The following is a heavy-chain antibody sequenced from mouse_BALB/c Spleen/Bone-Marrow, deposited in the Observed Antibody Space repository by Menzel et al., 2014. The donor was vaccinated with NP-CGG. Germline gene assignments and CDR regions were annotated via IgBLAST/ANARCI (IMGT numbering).Heavy chain of an antibody. CDR2: IAPGTGTT. CDR1: GYTFTNFW. J-gene: IGHJ4*01. D-gene: IGHD2-3*01. CDR3: ARYDYVMDY. V-gene: IGHV1S41*01. Sequence: DLVKPGASVKLSCKASGYTFTNFWINWIKQRPGQGLEWIGRIAPGTGTTYYNEMFKGKATPTVDTSSSTAYIQLSSLSSGDSAVYFCARYDYVMDYWGQGTSVTVSS.